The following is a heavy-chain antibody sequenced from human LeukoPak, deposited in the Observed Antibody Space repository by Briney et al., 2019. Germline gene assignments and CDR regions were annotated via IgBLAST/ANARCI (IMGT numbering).Heavy chain of an antibody. CDR2: ISSIGSYI. CDR1: GFTFSSQS. J-gene: IGHJ4*02. CDR3: ARSLEY. V-gene: IGHV3-21*01. D-gene: IGHD1-1*01. Sequence: GGPLRLPWAPSGFTFSSQSMNWAAQAPGKGREWSPSISSIGSYIYYADSVKGRFTISRDHAKNSLYLQMNSLRAEDTAVYYCARSLEYWGQGTLVTVSS.